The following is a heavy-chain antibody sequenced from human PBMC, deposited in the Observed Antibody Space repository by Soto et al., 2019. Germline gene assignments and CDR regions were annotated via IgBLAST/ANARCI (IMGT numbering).Heavy chain of an antibody. CDR3: ATHDILTDYRYCYYGMDV. Sequence: SETLTLTCTGYGGTFSRYYWSWIRQPPGKGLEWIGEINHSGSTNYNPSLKSRVTISVDTSKNQFSLKLSSVTAADTAVYYCATHDILTDYRYCYYGMDVWGQGTTVTVSS. V-gene: IGHV4-34*08. D-gene: IGHD3-9*01. CDR2: INHSGST. J-gene: IGHJ6*02. CDR1: GGTFSRYY.